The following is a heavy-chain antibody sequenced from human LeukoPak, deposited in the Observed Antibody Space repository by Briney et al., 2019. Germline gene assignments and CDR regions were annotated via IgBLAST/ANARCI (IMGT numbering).Heavy chain of an antibody. J-gene: IGHJ6*03. V-gene: IGHV4-59*01. Sequence: SETLSLTCTVSGGSISSYYWSWIRQPPGKGLEWIGYIYYSGSTNYNPSLKSRVTISVDTSKNQFSLKLSSVTAADTAVYYCARVDTAMANLYYYYYMDVWGKGTTVTVSS. CDR2: IYYSGST. D-gene: IGHD5-18*01. CDR1: GGSISSYY. CDR3: ARVDTAMANLYYYYYMDV.